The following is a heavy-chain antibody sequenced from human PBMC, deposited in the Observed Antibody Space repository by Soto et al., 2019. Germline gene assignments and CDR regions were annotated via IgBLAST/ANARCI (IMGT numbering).Heavy chain of an antibody. V-gene: IGHV3-30*18. CDR3: AKSGEYCSSTSCYAPYYYYYYMDV. J-gene: IGHJ6*03. CDR2: ISYDGSNK. CDR1: GFTFSSYG. Sequence: GGSLRLSCAASGFTFSSYGMHWVRQAPGKGLEWVAVISYDGSNKYYADSVKGRFTISRDNSKNTLYLQMNSLRAEDTAVYYCAKSGEYCSSTSCYAPYYYYYYMDVWGKGTTVTVSS. D-gene: IGHD2-2*01.